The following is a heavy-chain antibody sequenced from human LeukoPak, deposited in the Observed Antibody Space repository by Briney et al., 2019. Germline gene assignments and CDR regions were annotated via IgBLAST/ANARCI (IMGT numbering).Heavy chain of an antibody. J-gene: IGHJ4*02. CDR3: AREGWLQPQYYFDY. Sequence: GGSLRLSCAASGFIFRDYYMSWIRQAPGKGLEWISYISSGGSTIYYTDSVKGRFTISRDDAKNSLYLHMNNLRAEDTTVYYCAREGWLQPQYYFDYWGQGTLVTVSS. CDR1: GFIFRDYY. CDR2: ISSGGSTI. V-gene: IGHV3-11*01. D-gene: IGHD5-24*01.